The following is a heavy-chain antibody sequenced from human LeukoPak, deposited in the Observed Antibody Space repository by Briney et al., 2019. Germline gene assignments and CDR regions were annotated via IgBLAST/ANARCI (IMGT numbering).Heavy chain of an antibody. CDR2: IYYSGST. CDR3: ARETPLMSPARGFDP. CDR1: GGSISSGDYY. V-gene: IGHV4-30-4*08. D-gene: IGHD2-15*01. J-gene: IGHJ5*02. Sequence: SETLSLTCTVSGGSISSGDYYWSWIRQPPGKGLEWVGYIYYSGSTYYNPSLKSRVTISVDTSKNQFSLKLSSVTAAGTAVYYCARETPLMSPARGFDPWGQGTLVTVSS.